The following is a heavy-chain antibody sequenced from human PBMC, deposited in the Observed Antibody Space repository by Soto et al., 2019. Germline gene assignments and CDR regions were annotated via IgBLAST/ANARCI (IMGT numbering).Heavy chain of an antibody. V-gene: IGHV1-8*01. CDR1: GYTFTSYD. CDR2: MNPNSVNT. D-gene: IGHD3-3*01. CDR3: ARGRVDFWSGYLDC. Sequence: ASVKVSCKASGYTFTSYDISWVRQATGQGLEWMGWMNPNSVNTGYAQKFHGRLTMTRNTSISTAYMELSSLRSEDTAVYYCARGRVDFWSGYLDCWGQGTLVTLSS. J-gene: IGHJ4*02.